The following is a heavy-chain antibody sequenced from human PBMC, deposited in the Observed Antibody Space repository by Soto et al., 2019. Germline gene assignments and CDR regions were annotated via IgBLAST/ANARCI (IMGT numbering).Heavy chain of an antibody. CDR3: ARAAYRSLWFLSH. CDR1: GGSFRGFY. V-gene: IGHV4-34*01. Sequence: SETLSLTCAVSGGSFRGFYWTWIRQSPGKGLDWLGDINHVGITNYNPSLKSRVSIPVDTSKSQFSLELRGLRSDDTGVYYCARAAYRSLWFLSHWAQGTLVTVSS. J-gene: IGHJ4*02. CDR2: INHVGIT. D-gene: IGHD3-9*01.